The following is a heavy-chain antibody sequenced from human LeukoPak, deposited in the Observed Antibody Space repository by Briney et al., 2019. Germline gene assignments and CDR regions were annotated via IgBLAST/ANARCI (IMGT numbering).Heavy chain of an antibody. CDR2: IYNSGSTSGST. CDR3: ARNPPGIRQNAFDI. Sequence: SETLSLTCTVSGGSINNYYWNWVRQPPGKGLEWIGYIYNSGSTSGSTNYNPSLKSRVTISGDTSKSQFSLKLTSVTAADTAVYYCARNPPGIRQNAFDIWGQGAMVTVSS. CDR1: GGSINNYY. V-gene: IGHV4-59*01. J-gene: IGHJ3*02.